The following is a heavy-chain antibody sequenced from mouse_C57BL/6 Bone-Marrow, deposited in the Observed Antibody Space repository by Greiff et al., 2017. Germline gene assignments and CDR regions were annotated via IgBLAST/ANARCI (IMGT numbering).Heavy chain of an antibody. V-gene: IGHV1-19*01. J-gene: IGHJ1*03. Sequence: EVQLQQSGPVLVKPGASVKMSCKASGYTFTDYYMNWVKQSHGKSLEWIGVINPYNGGTSYNQKFKGKATLTVDKSSSTAYMELNSLTSEDSAVYCCARTVGRWYFDVWGTGTTVTVSS. CDR2: INPYNGGT. D-gene: IGHD1-1*01. CDR1: GYTFTDYY. CDR3: ARTVGRWYFDV.